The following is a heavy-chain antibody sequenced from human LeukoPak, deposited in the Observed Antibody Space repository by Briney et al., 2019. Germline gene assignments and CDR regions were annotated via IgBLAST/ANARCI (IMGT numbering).Heavy chain of an antibody. CDR2: INWNGGST. V-gene: IGHV3-20*04. J-gene: IGHJ6*03. D-gene: IGHD6-13*01. Sequence: PGGSLRLSCAASGFTFSSYEMNWVRQAPGKGLEWVSGINWNGGSTGYADSVKGRFTISRDNAKNSLYLQMNSLRAEDTALYYCARDPIAAAGYYYYMDVWGKGTTVTVSS. CDR1: GFTFSSYE. CDR3: ARDPIAAAGYYYYMDV.